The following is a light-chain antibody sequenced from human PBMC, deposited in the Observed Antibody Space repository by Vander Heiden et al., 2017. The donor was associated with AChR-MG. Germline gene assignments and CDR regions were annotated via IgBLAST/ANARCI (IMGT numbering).Light chain of an antibody. V-gene: IGLV2-14*01. J-gene: IGLJ2*01. Sequence: QSALTQPASVSGSPGQSITISSTGTSSDVGSYNYVSWYQQHPGKAPKLMIYDVSKRPSGVSNRFSGSKSGNTASLTISGLQAEDEADYYCSSYTSSSTLVFGGGTKLTVL. CDR2: DVS. CDR3: SSYTSSSTLV. CDR1: SSDVGSYNY.